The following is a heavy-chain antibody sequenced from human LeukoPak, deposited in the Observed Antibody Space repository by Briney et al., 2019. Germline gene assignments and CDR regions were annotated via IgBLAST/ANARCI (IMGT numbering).Heavy chain of an antibody. Sequence: PGGSLRLSCAASGFTFSSYSMNWVRQAPGKGLEWVSSISSSSSYIYYADSVKGRFTISRDNAKNSLYLQMNSLRAEDTAVYYCARGGEGIPEMATFDYWGQGTLVTVSS. CDR3: ARGGEGIPEMATFDY. V-gene: IGHV3-21*04. CDR2: ISSSSSYI. D-gene: IGHD5-24*01. J-gene: IGHJ4*02. CDR1: GFTFSSYS.